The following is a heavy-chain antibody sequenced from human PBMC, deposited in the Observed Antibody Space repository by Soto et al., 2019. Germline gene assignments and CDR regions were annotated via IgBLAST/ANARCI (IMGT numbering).Heavy chain of an antibody. CDR2: IWYDGVNK. CDR3: ARPGYCTGGSCYFFLY. Sequence: QVQLVESGGGVVQPGKSLRLSCAASGFTFSGYGMHWVRQAPGKGLERVAVIWYDGVNKYYVDSVKGRFTISRDNSKNTVYLQINSLRAEDTAVYYCARPGYCTGGSCYFFLYWGQGTLGTVSS. V-gene: IGHV3-33*01. D-gene: IGHD2-15*01. J-gene: IGHJ4*02. CDR1: GFTFSGYG.